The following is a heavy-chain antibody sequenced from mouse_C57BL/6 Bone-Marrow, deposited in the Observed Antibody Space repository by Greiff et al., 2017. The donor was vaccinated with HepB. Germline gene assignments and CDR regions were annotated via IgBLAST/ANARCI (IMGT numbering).Heavy chain of an antibody. D-gene: IGHD2-4*01. CDR2: IDPSDSYT. CDR3: ARSYDYDFDY. J-gene: IGHJ2*01. CDR1: GYTFTSYW. V-gene: IGHV1-69*01. Sequence: VQLQQPGAELVMPGASVKLSCKASGYTFTSYWMHWVKQRPGQGLEWIGEIDPSDSYTNYNQKCKGKSTLTVYKSSSTASMQLSSLTSEDSAVYYCARSYDYDFDYWGQGTTLTVSS.